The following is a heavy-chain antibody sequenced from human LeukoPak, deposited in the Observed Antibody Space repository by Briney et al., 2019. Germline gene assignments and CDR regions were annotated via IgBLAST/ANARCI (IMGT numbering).Heavy chain of an antibody. CDR1: GFTVSTNY. V-gene: IGHV3-66*01. Sequence: GSPRLSCAASGFTVSTNYMSWVRQAPGKGLEWVSVIYCGDTTFYADSVRGKFTISRDNSKNTLYLQMNSLRAEDTAVYYCASILRSSSGYYFDYCGQGALVSASS. J-gene: IGHJ4*02. CDR3: ASILRSSSGYYFDY. D-gene: IGHD3-10*01. CDR2: IYCGDTT.